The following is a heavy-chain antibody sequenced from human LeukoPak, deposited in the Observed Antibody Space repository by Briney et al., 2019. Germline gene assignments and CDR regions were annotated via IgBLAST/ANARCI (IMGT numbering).Heavy chain of an antibody. J-gene: IGHJ4*02. V-gene: IGHV4-59*01. CDR3: ARIVRFSSDYFDC. D-gene: IGHD1-26*01. CDR2: IYYSGST. CDR1: GGSISSYY. Sequence: SETLSLTCTVSGGSISSYYWTWIRQPPGTGLEWIGYIYYSGSTNYNPSLKSRVTISVDTSKNQFSLKLSSVAAADTAVYFWARIVRFSSDYFDCWGQGTLVTVSS.